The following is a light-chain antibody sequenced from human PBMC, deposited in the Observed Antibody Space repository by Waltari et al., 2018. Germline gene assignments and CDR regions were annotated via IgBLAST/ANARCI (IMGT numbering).Light chain of an antibody. Sequence: QSVLTQPPSASGTPGQRVTISCSGRASNIGDNVVNWYQQFPGKAPKLVIYRNDEWPSGVPDRFSGSKSGTSASLAISGLQSEDEADYYCATWDDSPNGHWVFGGGTKVIVL. CDR2: RND. J-gene: IGLJ3*02. V-gene: IGLV1-44*01. CDR1: ASNIGDNV. CDR3: ATWDDSPNGHWV.